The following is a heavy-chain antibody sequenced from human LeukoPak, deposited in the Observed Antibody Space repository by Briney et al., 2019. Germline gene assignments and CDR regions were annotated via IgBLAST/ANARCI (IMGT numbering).Heavy chain of an antibody. V-gene: IGHV3-53*01. CDR2: IYRGGVT. D-gene: IGHD5-12*01. CDR1: GFTVGSNY. J-gene: IGHJ4*02. Sequence: GGSLRLSCAASGFTVGSNYMNWVRQTPGKGLEWVSVIYRGGVTYYADSVKGRFTISRDISKNTLYLQMNSLRVDDTAVYYCATLGWLHSDYWGQGIPVTVSS. CDR3: ATLGWLHSDY.